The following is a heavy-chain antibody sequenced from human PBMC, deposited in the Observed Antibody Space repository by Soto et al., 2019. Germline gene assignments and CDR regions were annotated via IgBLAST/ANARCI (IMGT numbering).Heavy chain of an antibody. J-gene: IGHJ5*02. Sequence: QVQLVQSGGEVKRPGASVKVSCKTSGYTFSNYGITWVRQAPGQPLEWLGWISLYSDGTNYAQKFQGRVSMTTDTSTTAAYMKLRSLRSDGTAVYYCARVVPGAEAWFGPWGQGNLVTVSS. CDR3: ARVVPGAEAWFGP. D-gene: IGHD2-2*01. CDR2: ISLYSDGT. CDR1: GYTFSNYG. V-gene: IGHV1-18*01.